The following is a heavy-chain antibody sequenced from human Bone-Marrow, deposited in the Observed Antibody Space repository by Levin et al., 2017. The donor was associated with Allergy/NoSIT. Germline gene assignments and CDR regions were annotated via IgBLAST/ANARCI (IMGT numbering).Heavy chain of an antibody. CDR1: GFTFRSYW. V-gene: IGHV3-7*01. CDR2: INQDATEE. J-gene: IGHJ4*02. D-gene: IGHD3-10*01. CDR3: VRDFSALLWFGESSSSDY. Sequence: GGSLRLSCVVSGFTFRSYWMNWVRQAPGKGLEWVANINQDATEENYVDSVKGRFTISRDNTKDSLYLHITSLRVDDTAVYYCVRDFSALLWFGESSSSDYWGQGTLVTVSS.